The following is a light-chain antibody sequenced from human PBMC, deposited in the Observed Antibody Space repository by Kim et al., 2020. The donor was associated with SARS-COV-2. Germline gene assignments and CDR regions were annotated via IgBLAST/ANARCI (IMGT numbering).Light chain of an antibody. CDR1: SNDVGGYNY. CDR3: SSYTSSSTLYV. V-gene: IGLV2-14*01. J-gene: IGLJ1*01. CDR2: KVS. Sequence: QSIIIDCTGTSNDVGGYNYVSWYQQHPGKATKLMIYKVSNRPSGVSNRFSGSKSGNTAFLTISGLQAEDEADYYCSSYTSSSTLYVIGTGTKVTVL.